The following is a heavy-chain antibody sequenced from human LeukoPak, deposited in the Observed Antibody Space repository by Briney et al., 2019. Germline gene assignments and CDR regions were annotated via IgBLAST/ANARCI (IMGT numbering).Heavy chain of an antibody. V-gene: IGHV3-21*01. CDR3: ARAKNYYGSGSYSGFDY. J-gene: IGHJ4*02. CDR2: ISSSSSYI. CDR1: GFTFSSYS. D-gene: IGHD3-10*01. Sequence: GGSLRLSCAASGFTFSSYSMNWVRQAPGKGLEWVSSISSSSSYIYYADSVKGRFNISRDNAKNSLYLQMNSLRAEDTAVYYCARAKNYYGSGSYSGFDYWGQGTLVTVSS.